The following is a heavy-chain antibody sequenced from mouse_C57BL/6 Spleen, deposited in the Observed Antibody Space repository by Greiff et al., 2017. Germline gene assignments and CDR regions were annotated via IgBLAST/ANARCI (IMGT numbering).Heavy chain of an antibody. Sequence: EVQLVESGPGLVKPSQSLSLTCSVTGYSITSGYYWNWIRQFPGNKLEWMGYISYDGSNNYNPSLKNRISITRDTSKNQFFLKLNSVTTEDTATYYCARDGGIPYWGQGTTLTVSS. CDR3: ARDGGIPY. CDR1: GYSITSGYY. J-gene: IGHJ2*01. CDR2: ISYDGSN. V-gene: IGHV3-6*01.